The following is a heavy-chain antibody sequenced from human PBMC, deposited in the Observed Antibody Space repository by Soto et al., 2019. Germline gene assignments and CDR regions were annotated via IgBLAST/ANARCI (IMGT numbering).Heavy chain of an antibody. CDR2: ISYDGSNN. CDR1: GFPFSSYG. J-gene: IGHJ4*02. D-gene: IGHD2-15*01. Sequence: QVPLVESGGGVVQPGRSLRLSCAASGFPFSSYGMNWVIQAPGKGLEWAAHISYDGSNNHYTDSVKGRFPISRDKSKNMLYLQMSSLRAEDTAVYYCAGGQYYFDYCGQGTRVSVSS. CDR3: AGGQYYFDY. V-gene: IGHV3-30*03.